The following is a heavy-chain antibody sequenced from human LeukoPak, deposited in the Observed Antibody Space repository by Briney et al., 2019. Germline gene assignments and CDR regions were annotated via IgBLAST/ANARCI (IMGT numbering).Heavy chain of an antibody. V-gene: IGHV3-53*01. Sequence: TGGSLRLSCAASGFSVTSNYMSWVRQAPGKGLEWVSVMYGGGTTYYADSVKGRFTFSRDSSKNTMYLQINSLRAEDTAVYYCARASGGTFPDYWGQGTLVTVSS. CDR2: MYGGGTT. CDR1: GFSVTSNY. J-gene: IGHJ4*02. CDR3: ARASGGTFPDY. D-gene: IGHD3-10*01.